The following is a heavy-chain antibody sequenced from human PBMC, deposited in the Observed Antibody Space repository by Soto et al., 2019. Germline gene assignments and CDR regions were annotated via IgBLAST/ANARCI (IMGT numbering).Heavy chain of an antibody. CDR2: IHYSGST. CDR3: ARTNAFDI. J-gene: IGHJ3*02. CDR1: GGSISSYY. V-gene: IGHV4-59*01. Sequence: QVQLQESGPGLVKPSETLSLTCTVSGGSISSYYWSWIRQPPGKGLEWIGYIHYSGNTNIHYSGSTNYNPSLKSRVTISADTPKNQFSLKLSSVTAADTAVYYCARTNAFDIWGQGTMATVSS.